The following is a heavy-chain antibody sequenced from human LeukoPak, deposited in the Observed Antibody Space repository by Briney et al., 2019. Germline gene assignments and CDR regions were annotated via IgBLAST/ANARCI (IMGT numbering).Heavy chain of an antibody. D-gene: IGHD3-22*01. CDR1: GFTLSSYA. V-gene: IGHV3-23*01. J-gene: IGHJ4*02. Sequence: GGSLRLSCAASGFTLSSYAMSWVRQAPGKGLEWVSAISGSGGSTYYADSVKGRFTISRDNSKNTLYLQMNSLRAEDTAVYYCAKQVDYYDSGIYDYWGQGTLVTVSS. CDR2: ISGSGGST. CDR3: AKQVDYYDSGIYDY.